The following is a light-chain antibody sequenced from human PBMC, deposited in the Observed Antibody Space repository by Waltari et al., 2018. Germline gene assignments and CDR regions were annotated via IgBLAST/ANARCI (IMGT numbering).Light chain of an antibody. CDR3: QQFYSPPWT. J-gene: IGKJ1*01. Sequence: DIVMTQSPDSLTVSLGERATINCKSSQSVLYNSNNKNYLAWYQQNPGQPPKLLIYWASSRESGVPDRFSGSGSGTDFTLTISSLQAEDVVVYYCQQFYSPPWTFGQGTKVEIK. CDR1: QSVLYNSNNKNY. CDR2: WAS. V-gene: IGKV4-1*01.